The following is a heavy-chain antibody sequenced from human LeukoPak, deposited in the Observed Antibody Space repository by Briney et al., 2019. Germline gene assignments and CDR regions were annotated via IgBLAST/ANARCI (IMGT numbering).Heavy chain of an antibody. CDR3: AREPDIYALGD. CDR2: ISRSSSYI. CDR1: GFTFSSYS. V-gene: IGHV3-21*01. Sequence: PGGSLRLSCAASGFTFSSYSMNWVRQAPGKGLEWVSSISRSSSYIYYADSVKGRFTISRDNAKNSLYLQMNSLRAEDTAVYYCAREPDIYALGDWGQGTLVTVSS. D-gene: IGHD2-15*01. J-gene: IGHJ4*02.